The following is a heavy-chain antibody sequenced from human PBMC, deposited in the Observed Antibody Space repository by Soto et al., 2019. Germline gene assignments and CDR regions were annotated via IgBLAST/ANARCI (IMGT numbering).Heavy chain of an antibody. V-gene: IGHV1-18*01. J-gene: IGHJ5*02. Sequence: ASVKVSCKASGYTFTSYGISWVRQAPGQGLEWMGWISAYNGNTNYAQKLQGRVTMTTDTSTSTAYMELRSLRSDDTAVYYCAMPRYNLKRAWFDPWGQGTLVTVSS. CDR3: AMPRYNLKRAWFDP. CDR1: GYTFTSYG. D-gene: IGHD1-20*01. CDR2: ISAYNGNT.